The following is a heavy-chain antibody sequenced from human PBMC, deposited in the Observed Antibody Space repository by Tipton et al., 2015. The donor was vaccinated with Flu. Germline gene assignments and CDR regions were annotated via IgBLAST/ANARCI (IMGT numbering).Heavy chain of an antibody. CDR1: GGSISSYY. CDR2: IYYSRST. CDR3: ARVSGWWGYYFDY. D-gene: IGHD6-19*01. V-gene: IGHV4-59*01. Sequence: TLSLTCTVSGGSISSYYWSWIRQPPGKGLEWIGYIYYSRSTNYNPSLKSRVTISVDTSKNQFSLKLSSVTAADTAVYYCARVSGWWGYYFDYWGQGTLVTVSS. J-gene: IGHJ4*02.